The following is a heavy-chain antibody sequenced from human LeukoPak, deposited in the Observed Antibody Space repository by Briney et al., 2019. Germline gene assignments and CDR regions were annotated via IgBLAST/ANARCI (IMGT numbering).Heavy chain of an antibody. CDR1: GFTFSSYA. CDR2: ISGSGGST. CDR3: AKCLGYCTNGVCYSLYYYYYMDV. V-gene: IGHV3-23*01. J-gene: IGHJ6*03. D-gene: IGHD2-8*01. Sequence: GGSLRLSCAASGFTFSSYAMSWVRQAPGKGLEWVSAISGSGGSTYYADSVKGRFTISGDNSKNTLYLQMNSLRAEDTAVYYCAKCLGYCTNGVCYSLYYYYYMDVWGKGTTVTVSS.